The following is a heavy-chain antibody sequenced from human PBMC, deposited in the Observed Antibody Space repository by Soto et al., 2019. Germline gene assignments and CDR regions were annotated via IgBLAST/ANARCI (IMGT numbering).Heavy chain of an antibody. D-gene: IGHD3-3*01. J-gene: IGHJ4*02. CDR2: IKSKTDGGTT. V-gene: IGHV3-15*07. Sequence: PGGSLRLSCAASGFTFSNAWMNWVRQAPGKGLEWVGRIKSKTDGGTTDYAAPVKGRFTISRDDSKNTLYLQMNSLKTEDTAVYYCTTDVWYYDFWSGYSPSYYFDYWGQGTLVTVSS. CDR1: GFTFSNAW. CDR3: TTDVWYYDFWSGYSPSYYFDY.